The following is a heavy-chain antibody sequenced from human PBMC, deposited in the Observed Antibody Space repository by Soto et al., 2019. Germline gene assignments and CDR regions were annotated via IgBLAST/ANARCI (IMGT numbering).Heavy chain of an antibody. CDR1: GFTFNRYG. CDR3: ARDGSSWYYGMDV. Sequence: QVHLVESGGGVVQPGRSLRLSCAASGFTFNRYGMYWVRQAPGKGLEWVAIIWNDGSNKYYADSVKGRFTISRDNSKNTLYLQMNSLRVDDTAVYYCARDGSSWYYGMDVWGQGTTVTVSS. V-gene: IGHV3-33*01. D-gene: IGHD6-13*01. CDR2: IWNDGSNK. J-gene: IGHJ6*02.